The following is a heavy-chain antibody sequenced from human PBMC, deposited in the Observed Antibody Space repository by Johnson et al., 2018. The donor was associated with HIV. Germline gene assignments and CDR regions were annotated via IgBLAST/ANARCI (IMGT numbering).Heavy chain of an antibody. Sequence: VQLVESGGVVVQPGGSLRLSCAASGFTFDDYTMHWVRQAPGKGLEWVSLISWDGGSTYYGDSVKGRFTVSRDNSKNSLYLQMNSLRTEDTALYYCAKGGDTTGYDSFDIWGQGTMVTVSS. CDR3: AKGGDTTGYDSFDI. D-gene: IGHD1-26*01. J-gene: IGHJ3*02. CDR1: GFTFDDYT. CDR2: ISWDGGST. V-gene: IGHV3-43*01.